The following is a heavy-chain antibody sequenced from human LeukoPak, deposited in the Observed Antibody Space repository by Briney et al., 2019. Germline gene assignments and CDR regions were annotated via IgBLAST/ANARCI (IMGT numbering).Heavy chain of an antibody. J-gene: IGHJ4*02. CDR3: VKDASDIVVVVAGKLLMDHGWYFDY. D-gene: IGHD2-15*01. Sequence: GGSLRLSCAASGFTFSSYAMSWVRQAPGKGLEWVSAISGSGGSTYYADSVKGRFTISRDNSKNTLYLQMNSLRAEDTAVYYCVKDASDIVVVVAGKLLMDHGWYFDYWGQGTLVTVSS. CDR2: ISGSGGST. CDR1: GFTFSSYA. V-gene: IGHV3-23*01.